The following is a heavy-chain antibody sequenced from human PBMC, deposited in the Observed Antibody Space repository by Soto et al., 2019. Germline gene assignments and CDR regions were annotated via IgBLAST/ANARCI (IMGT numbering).Heavy chain of an antibody. CDR3: ASSGMYSGSYKRQYFQH. D-gene: IGHD1-26*01. CDR1: GGTFSSYA. V-gene: IGHV1-69*01. CDR2: IIPIFGTA. Sequence: VQLVQSGAEVKKPGSSVKVSCTASGGTFSSYAISWVLQAPGQGLEWMGGIIPIFGTANYAQKFQGRVTITADESTSTAYMELSSLRSEDTAVYYCASSGMYSGSYKRQYFQHWGQGTLVTVSS. J-gene: IGHJ1*01.